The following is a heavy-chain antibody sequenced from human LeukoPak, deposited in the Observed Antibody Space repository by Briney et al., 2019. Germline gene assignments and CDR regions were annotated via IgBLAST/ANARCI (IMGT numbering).Heavy chain of an antibody. CDR1: GFTFSNYA. CDR2: ISSSSSYI. CDR3: ARDLEVGRLRRSYYYYYGMDV. D-gene: IGHD2-15*01. Sequence: NPGGSLRLSCAASGFTFSNYAMNWVRQAPGKGLEWVSSISSSSSYIYYADSVKGRFTISRDNAKNSLYLQMNSLRAEDTAVYYCARDLEVGRLRRSYYYYYGMDVWGQGTTVTVSS. J-gene: IGHJ6*02. V-gene: IGHV3-21*01.